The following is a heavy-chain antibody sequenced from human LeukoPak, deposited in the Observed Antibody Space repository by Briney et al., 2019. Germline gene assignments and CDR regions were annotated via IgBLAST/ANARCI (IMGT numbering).Heavy chain of an antibody. CDR2: INSDGSST. D-gene: IGHD3-9*01. CDR3: ARVRYSLNWFDP. CDR1: GFTFSSYW. V-gene: IGHV3-74*01. Sequence: GGSLRLSCAASGFTFSSYWMHWVRQAPGKGLVWVSRINSDGSSTSYADSVKGRFTISRDNAKNTLYLQMNSLRAEDTAVYYCARVRYSLNWFDPWGQGTLVTVSS. J-gene: IGHJ5*02.